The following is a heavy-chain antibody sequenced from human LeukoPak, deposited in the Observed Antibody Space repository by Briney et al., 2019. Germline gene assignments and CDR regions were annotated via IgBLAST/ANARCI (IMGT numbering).Heavy chain of an antibody. V-gene: IGHV3-30-3*01. CDR2: ISFDGSNK. Sequence: GGSLRLSCAASGFTFSGYVIHWVRQAPGKGLEWGALISFDGSNKYYADSVKGRFTISRDNSKNTLYLQMNSLRAEDTAVYYCASLEEWEGFRIRAARPDPFDIWGQGTMVTVSS. CDR1: GFTFSGYV. CDR3: ASLEEWEGFRIRAARPDPFDI. D-gene: IGHD6-6*01. J-gene: IGHJ3*02.